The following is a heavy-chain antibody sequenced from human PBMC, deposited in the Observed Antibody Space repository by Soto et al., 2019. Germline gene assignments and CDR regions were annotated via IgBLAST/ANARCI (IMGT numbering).Heavy chain of an antibody. J-gene: IGHJ6*03. CDR3: ARHNGSGYYPDNYYYYYMDV. CDR1: GGSISSGGYY. Sequence: SETLSLTCTVSGGSISSGGYYWSWIRQHPGKGLEWIGYIYYSGSTYYNPSLKSRVTISVDTSKNQFSLKLSSVTAADTAVYYCARHNGSGYYPDNYYYYYMDVWGKGTTVTVSS. D-gene: IGHD3-3*01. V-gene: IGHV4-31*03. CDR2: IYYSGST.